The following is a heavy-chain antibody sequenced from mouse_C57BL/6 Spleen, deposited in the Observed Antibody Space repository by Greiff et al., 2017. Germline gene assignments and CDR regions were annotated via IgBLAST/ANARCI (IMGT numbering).Heavy chain of an antibody. Sequence: VQLQQPGAELVKPGASVKLSCKASGYTFTSYWMHWVKQRPGQGLEWIGMIHPNSGSTNYNEKFKSKATLTVDKSSSTAYMQLSSLTSEDSAVYYCARLKDYDRYFDVWGTGTTVTVSS. CDR2: IHPNSGST. D-gene: IGHD2-4*01. J-gene: IGHJ1*03. V-gene: IGHV1-64*01. CDR3: ARLKDYDRYFDV. CDR1: GYTFTSYW.